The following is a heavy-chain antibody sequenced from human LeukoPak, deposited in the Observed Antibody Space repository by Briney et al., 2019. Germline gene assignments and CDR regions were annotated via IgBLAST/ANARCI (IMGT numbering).Heavy chain of an antibody. CDR2: IYPDDADT. V-gene: IGHV5-51*01. J-gene: IGHJ6*03. CDR3: ARHGHCTNGVCYSNYYYYMDV. Sequence: GDSLNISGKGSEYSFTSYWIGWVRQMPGKGLEWMGIIYPDDADTRYSPSFEGHFIISVDKSISTAYLQWSSLKAADTATYYCARHGHCTNGVCYSNYYYYMDVWGKGTTVTVSS. D-gene: IGHD2-8*01. CDR1: EYSFTSYW.